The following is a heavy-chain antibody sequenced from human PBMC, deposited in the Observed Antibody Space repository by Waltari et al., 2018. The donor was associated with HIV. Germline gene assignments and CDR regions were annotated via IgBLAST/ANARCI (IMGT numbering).Heavy chain of an antibody. D-gene: IGHD1-1*01. CDR1: GGSIRISSYY. V-gene: IGHV4-39*01. Sequence: QQQLQESGPGLVKPSETLSLTCTFYGGSIRISSYYWAWLRHSPGTGLEWIGILFHSGSNYYSPSLRSRATISGDMSANRFSLKLTSVTATDTAVYFCARHCLQKGWLPQLKYYYGMDVWGQGTTVIVSS. CDR3: ARHCLQKGWLPQLKYYYGMDV. J-gene: IGHJ6*02. CDR2: LFHSGSN.